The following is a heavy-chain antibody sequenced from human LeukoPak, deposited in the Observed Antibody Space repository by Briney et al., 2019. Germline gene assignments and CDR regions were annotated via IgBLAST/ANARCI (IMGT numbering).Heavy chain of an antibody. V-gene: IGHV4-4*02. CDR2: IYHSGST. CDR3: ASGAEWLGLAFDY. J-gene: IGHJ4*02. CDR1: GGSISSSNW. D-gene: IGHD3-9*01. Sequence: PSETLSLTCAVSGGSISSSNWWSWVRQPPGKGLEWIGEIYHSGSTNYNPSLKSRVTISVDKSKNQFSLKLSSVTAADTAVYYCASGAEWLGLAFDYWGQGTLVTVSS.